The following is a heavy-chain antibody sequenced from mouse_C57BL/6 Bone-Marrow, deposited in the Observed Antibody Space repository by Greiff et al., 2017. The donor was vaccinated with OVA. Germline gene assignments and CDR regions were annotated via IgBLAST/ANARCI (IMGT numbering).Heavy chain of an antibody. J-gene: IGHJ4*01. CDR2: IWRGGST. Sequence: VQLQEGGRGLVQPSQSHSITCTVSGFSLTSYGVHWVRQSPGKGLEWLGVIWRGGSTDYTAAFMSRLSITKDNSTSQVFFKMHSLQTDDTAIYYCANLTGNYAMDYWGQGTSVTVSS. D-gene: IGHD4-1*01. V-gene: IGHV2-5*01. CDR1: GFSLTSYG. CDR3: ANLTGNYAMDY.